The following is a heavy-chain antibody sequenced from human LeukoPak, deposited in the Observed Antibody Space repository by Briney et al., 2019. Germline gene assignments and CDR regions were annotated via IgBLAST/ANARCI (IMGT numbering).Heavy chain of an antibody. CDR2: IDPSDSYT. V-gene: IGHV5-10-1*01. D-gene: IGHD4-17*01. CDR3: ARHVIPTVTYNWFDP. J-gene: IGHJ5*02. CDR1: GYSFTSYW. Sequence: RGGSLKISCKGSGYSFTSYWISWVRQIPGKGLELMGRIDPSDSYTNYSPSFQGHVTISADKSISTAYLQWSSLKASDTAMYYCARHVIPTVTYNWFDPWGQGTLVTVSS.